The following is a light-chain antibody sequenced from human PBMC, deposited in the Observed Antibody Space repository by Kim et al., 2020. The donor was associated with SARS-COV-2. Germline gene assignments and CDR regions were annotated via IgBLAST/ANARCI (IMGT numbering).Light chain of an antibody. CDR2: ASS. CDR3: QQYENVPLT. V-gene: IGKV1-33*01. CDR1: QDISNF. J-gene: IGKJ4*01. Sequence: ASVGDRFTITCPASQDISNFLNWYQQTPGKGPKLLLYASSNLETGVPSRFSGSGSGTHFTFTVSSLHPEDIATYYCQQYENVPLTFGGGTKVDIK.